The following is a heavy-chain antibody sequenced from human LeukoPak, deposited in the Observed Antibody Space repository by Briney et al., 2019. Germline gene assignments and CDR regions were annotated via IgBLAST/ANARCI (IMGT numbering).Heavy chain of an antibody. J-gene: IGHJ4*02. CDR3: ARSSLLTGDDY. CDR1: GGTFSSYA. Sequence: ASAKVSCKASGGTFSSYAISWVRQAPGQGLEWMGWMNPNSGNTGYAQKFQGRVTMTRNTSISTAYMELSSLRSEDTAVYYCARSSLLTGDDYWGQGTLVTVSS. D-gene: IGHD7-27*01. V-gene: IGHV1-8*02. CDR2: MNPNSGNT.